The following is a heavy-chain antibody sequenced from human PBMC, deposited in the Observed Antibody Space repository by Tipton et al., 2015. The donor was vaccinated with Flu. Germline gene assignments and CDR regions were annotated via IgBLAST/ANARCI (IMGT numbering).Heavy chain of an antibody. CDR1: GGSISSYY. V-gene: IGHV4-59*01. CDR2: IYYSGST. Sequence: TLSLTCTVSGGSISSYYWSWIRQPPGKGLEWIGYIYYSGSTNYNPSLKSRVTISVDTSKNQFSLKLSSVTAADTAVYYCASSSYDYIWGSYRFFDYWGQGTLATVSS. J-gene: IGHJ4*02. D-gene: IGHD3-16*02. CDR3: ASSSYDYIWGSYRFFDY.